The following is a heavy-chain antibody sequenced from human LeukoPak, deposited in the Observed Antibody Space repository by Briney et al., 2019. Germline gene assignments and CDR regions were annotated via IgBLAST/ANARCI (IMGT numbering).Heavy chain of an antibody. J-gene: IGHJ5*02. D-gene: IGHD4-17*01. CDR2: INPNSGDT. CDR1: VYTFTGYY. V-gene: IGHV1-2*02. Sequence: ASVMVSCKASVYTFTGYYIHWVRQAPGQGRGWMGGINPNSGDTNYAQKFQDRVTLTRDTSISTAYMEVTNLRSDDTAVYYCARPNGDYYNWFDPWGQGTLVTVSS. CDR3: ARPNGDYYNWFDP.